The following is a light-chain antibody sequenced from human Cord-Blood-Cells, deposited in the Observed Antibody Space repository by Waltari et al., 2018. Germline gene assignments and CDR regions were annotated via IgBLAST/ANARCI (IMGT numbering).Light chain of an antibody. J-gene: IGKJ1*01. CDR1: QSISSY. V-gene: IGKV1-39*01. CDR3: QQRYSTPT. CDR2: AAS. Sequence: DIQMTQSPSSLSASVGDRVTITCRASQSISSYLNWYQQKPGKAPKLLIYAASSLQSGVPSRVSGSGSGTDFTLTISSLQTEDFATYYCQQRYSTPTFGQGTKVEIK.